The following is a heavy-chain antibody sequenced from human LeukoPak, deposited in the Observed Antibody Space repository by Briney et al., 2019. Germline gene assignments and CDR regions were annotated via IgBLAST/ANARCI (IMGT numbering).Heavy chain of an antibody. J-gene: IGHJ3*02. D-gene: IGHD3-3*01. CDR3: ARDLFWSGHDAFDI. V-gene: IGHV4-59*12. CDR1: GGSISSYY. Sequence: SETLSLTCTVSGGSISSYYWSWIRQPPGKGLEWIGYIYYSGSTNYNPSLKSRVTISVDTSKNQFSLKLSSVTAADTAVYYCARDLFWSGHDAFDIWGQGTMVTVSS. CDR2: IYYSGST.